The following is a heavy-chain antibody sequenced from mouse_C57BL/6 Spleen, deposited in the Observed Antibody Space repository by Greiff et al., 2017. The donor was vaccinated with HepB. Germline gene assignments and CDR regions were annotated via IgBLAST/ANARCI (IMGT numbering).Heavy chain of an antibody. J-gene: IGHJ2*01. CDR2: IDPSDSYT. Sequence: QVQLKQSGAELVKPGASVKLSCKASGYTFTSYWMQWVKQRPGQGLEWIGEIDPSDSYTNYNQKFKGKATLTVDTSSSTAYMQLSSLTSEDSAVYYCARFDYYGSSSDYWGQGTTLTVSS. D-gene: IGHD1-1*01. CDR3: ARFDYYGSSSDY. V-gene: IGHV1-50*01. CDR1: GYTFTSYW.